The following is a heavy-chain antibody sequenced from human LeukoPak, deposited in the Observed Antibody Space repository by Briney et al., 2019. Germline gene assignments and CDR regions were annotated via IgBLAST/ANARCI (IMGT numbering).Heavy chain of an antibody. V-gene: IGHV3-23*01. CDR2: ISGSGGST. D-gene: IGHD2-21*02. Sequence: PGGSLRLSCAASGFTFSSYAMSWVRQAPGKGLEWVSAISGSGGSTYYADSVKGRFTISRDNSKNTLHLQMNSLRAEDTAVYYCAKATSYCGGDCQSYFDYWGQGTLVTVSS. J-gene: IGHJ4*02. CDR1: GFTFSSYA. CDR3: AKATSYCGGDCQSYFDY.